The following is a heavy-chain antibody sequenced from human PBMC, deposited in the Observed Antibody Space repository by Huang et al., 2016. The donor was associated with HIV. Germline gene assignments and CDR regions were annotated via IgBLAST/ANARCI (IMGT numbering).Heavy chain of an antibody. J-gene: IGHJ3*02. CDR3: ARQGVGDFVVEPTGLGAFDI. CDR1: GYTFNGYC. V-gene: IGHV5-51*01. Sequence: EVQLVQSGAVVKKPGESLKISCKGSGYTFNGYCIGWVRQMPGKVLEWVVIIVPGDSDTTYSPSFQGQVTISADKSISTAYLQWSGLKASDTAMYYCARQGVGDFVVEPTGLGAFDIWGQGTMVTVSS. D-gene: IGHD2-2*01. CDR2: IVPGDSDT.